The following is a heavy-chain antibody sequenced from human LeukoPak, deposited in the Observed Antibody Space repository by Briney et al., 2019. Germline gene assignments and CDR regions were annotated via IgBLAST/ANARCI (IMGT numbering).Heavy chain of an antibody. V-gene: IGHV1-18*01. J-gene: IGHJ5*02. Sequence: GASVKVSCKASGYTFTSYGINWVRQAPGQGLEWMGWISTYNVNTNYAQKLQGRVTMTTDTSTSTAYMELRSLRSDDTAVYYGAGGNWNDGRGNWFDPWGQGTLVTVSS. CDR3: AGGNWNDGRGNWFDP. CDR2: ISTYNVNT. CDR1: GYTFTSYG. D-gene: IGHD1-1*01.